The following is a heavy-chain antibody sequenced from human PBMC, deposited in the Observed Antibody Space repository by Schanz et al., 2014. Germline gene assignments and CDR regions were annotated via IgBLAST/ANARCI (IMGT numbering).Heavy chain of an antibody. CDR2: ISGRDGST. CDR1: GFAVDNYY. V-gene: IGHV3-23*04. J-gene: IGHJ4*02. Sequence: EVQLVESGGGLVQPGGSLRLSCAASGFAVDNYYMSCVRQAPGRGLEWVSAISGRDGSTYYADSVRGRFTISRDNAENTLFLQMNSLRAEDTAVYYCARKVVATIGGYYDNWGQGTLVTVSS. CDR3: ARKVVATIGGYYDN. D-gene: IGHD5-12*01.